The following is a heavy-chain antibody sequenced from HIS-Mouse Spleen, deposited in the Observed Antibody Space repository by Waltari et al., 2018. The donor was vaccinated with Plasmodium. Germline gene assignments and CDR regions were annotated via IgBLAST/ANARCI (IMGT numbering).Heavy chain of an antibody. V-gene: IGHV1-46*03. CDR2: INPSGGST. Sequence: QVQLVQSGAEVKKPGASVKVSCKASGYTFTSYYMHWVRQAPGQGLEWMGIINPSGGSTSYAQKCQGRVTMTRDTSTSTVYMELSSLGSEDTAVYYCARVGPITGGAFDIWGQGTMVTVSS. J-gene: IGHJ3*02. CDR1: GYTFTSYY. CDR3: ARVGPITGGAFDI.